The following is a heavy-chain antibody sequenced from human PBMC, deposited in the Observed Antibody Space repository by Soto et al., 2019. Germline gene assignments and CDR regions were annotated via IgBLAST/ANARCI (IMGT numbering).Heavy chain of an antibody. V-gene: IGHV3-21*01. D-gene: IGHD4-17*01. CDR1: GFTFSSYS. CDR3: ARSMMTTVVKAMDV. J-gene: IGHJ6*02. CDR2: ISSSSSYI. Sequence: PGGSLRLSCAASGFTFSSYSMNWVRQAPGKGLEWVSSISSSSSYIYYADSVKGRFTISRDNAKNSLYLQMNSLRAEDTAVYYCARSMMTTVVKAMDVWGQGTTVTVSS.